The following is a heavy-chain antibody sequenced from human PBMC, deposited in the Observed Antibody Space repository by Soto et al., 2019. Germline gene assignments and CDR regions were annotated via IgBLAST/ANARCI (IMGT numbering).Heavy chain of an antibody. J-gene: IGHJ6*02. Sequence: PGGPLRLSCEAFGFTVSTNYMSWVRQTPGKGLEWVSVFYSGGSTFYADSVKGRFTISRDNSRNTLYLQMNSLRAEDTAVYYCARFRYNWNDDYYYGMDVWGQGTTVTVSS. CDR3: ARFRYNWNDDYYYGMDV. V-gene: IGHV3-53*01. CDR1: GFTVSTNY. D-gene: IGHD1-20*01. CDR2: FYSGGST.